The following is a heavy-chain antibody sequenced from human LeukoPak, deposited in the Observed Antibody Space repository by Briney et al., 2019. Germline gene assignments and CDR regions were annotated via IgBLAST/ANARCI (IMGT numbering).Heavy chain of an antibody. Sequence: GGSLRLSCAASGFTFSSYWMSWVRQAPGKGLEWVAVIWYDGSNKYYADSVKGRFTISRDNSKNTLYLQMNNLRAEDTAVYHCASGGGRGASYFDYWGQGTLVTVSS. J-gene: IGHJ4*02. CDR1: GFTFSSYW. CDR3: ASGGGRGASYFDY. V-gene: IGHV3-33*08. D-gene: IGHD3-16*01. CDR2: IWYDGSNK.